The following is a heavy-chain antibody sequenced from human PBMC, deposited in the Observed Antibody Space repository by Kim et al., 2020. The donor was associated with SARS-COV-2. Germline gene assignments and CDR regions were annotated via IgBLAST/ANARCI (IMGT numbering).Heavy chain of an antibody. D-gene: IGHD6-19*01. Sequence: ASVKVSCKASGYTFTSYAMNWVRQAPGQGLEWMGWINTNTGNPTYAQGFTGRFVFSLDTSVSTAYLQISSLKAEDTAVYYCARVHRASQEISCSIAVIWGQGTMVTVSS. J-gene: IGHJ3*02. CDR1: GYTFTSYA. CDR2: INTNTGNP. V-gene: IGHV7-4-1*02. CDR3: ARVHRASQEISCSIAVI.